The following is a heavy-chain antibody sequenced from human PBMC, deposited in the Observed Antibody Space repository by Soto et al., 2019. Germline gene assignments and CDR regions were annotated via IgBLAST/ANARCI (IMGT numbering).Heavy chain of an antibody. J-gene: IGHJ6*02. CDR2: ISYDGSNK. D-gene: IGHD3-22*01. V-gene: IGHV3-30*18. CDR1: GFTFSSYG. CDR3: AKDIYYYDSSGYALYGMDV. Sequence: TGGSLRLSCAASGFTFSSYGMHWVRQAPGKGLEWVAVISYDGSNKYYADSVKGRFTISRDNSKNTLYLQMNSLRAEDTAVYYCAKDIYYYDSSGYALYGMDVWGQGTTVTVSS.